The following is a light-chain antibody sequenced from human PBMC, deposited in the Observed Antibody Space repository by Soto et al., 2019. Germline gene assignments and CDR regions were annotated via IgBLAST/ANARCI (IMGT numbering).Light chain of an antibody. Sequence: QPVLTQPASVSGSPGQSITISCTGTSTDVGSYNLVSWYQQHPGKAPKLIIYAVTKRPAGVSSRFSGSKSGNTASLTISGLQAEDEADYYCSSYAGFSTVIFGGGTKVTVL. CDR1: STDVGSYNL. CDR3: SSYAGFSTVI. V-gene: IGLV2-23*02. CDR2: AVT. J-gene: IGLJ2*01.